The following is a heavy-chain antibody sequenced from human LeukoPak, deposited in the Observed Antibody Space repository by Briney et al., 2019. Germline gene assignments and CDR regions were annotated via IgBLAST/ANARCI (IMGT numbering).Heavy chain of an antibody. CDR2: LNTNSRYI. D-gene: IGHD3-22*01. CDR1: GFTFSDYS. CDR3: ARDLKLYYDSSGYYGFDY. V-gene: IGHV3-21*04. J-gene: IGHJ4*02. Sequence: GGSLRLSCAASGFTFSDYSMHWVRQAPGKGLEWVSSLNTNSRYIYYADSVKGRFTISRDNAKNSLYLQMNSLRAEDTAVYYCARDLKLYYDSSGYYGFDYWGQGTLVTVSS.